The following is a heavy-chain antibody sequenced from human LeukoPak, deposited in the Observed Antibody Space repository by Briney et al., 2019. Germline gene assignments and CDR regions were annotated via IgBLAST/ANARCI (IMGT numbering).Heavy chain of an antibody. D-gene: IGHD5-18*01. CDR1: GYTFTSYG. CDR2: ISAYNGNT. Sequence: ASVKVSCKASGYTFTSYGISWVRQAPGQGLEWMGWISAYNGNTNYAQKLQGRVTMTRDTSTSTVYMELSSLRSEDTAVYYCASSTQDTAMALDDYWGQGTLVTVSS. V-gene: IGHV1-18*01. CDR3: ASSTQDTAMALDDY. J-gene: IGHJ4*02.